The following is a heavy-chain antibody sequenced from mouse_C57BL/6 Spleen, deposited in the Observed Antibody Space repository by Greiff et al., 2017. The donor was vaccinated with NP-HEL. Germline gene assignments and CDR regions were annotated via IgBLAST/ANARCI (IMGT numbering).Heavy chain of an antibody. D-gene: IGHD2-1*01. CDR1: GFTFSDYG. CDR2: ISSGSSTI. V-gene: IGHV5-17*01. CDR3: AKKIYGNYAMDY. Sequence: VKLVESGGGLVKPGGSLKLSCAASGFTFSDYGMHWVRQAPEKGLEWVAYISSGSSTIYYADTVKGRFTISRDNAKNTLFLQMTSLRSEDTAMYYCAKKIYGNYAMDYWGQGTSVTVSS. J-gene: IGHJ4*01.